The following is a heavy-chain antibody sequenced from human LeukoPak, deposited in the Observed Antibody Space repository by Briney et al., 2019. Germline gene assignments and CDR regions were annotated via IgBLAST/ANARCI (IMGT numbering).Heavy chain of an antibody. CDR3: ARLGYYGSGSLVDYFDY. Sequence: SETLSLTCTVSGGSISSSSYYWGWIRQPPGTGLEWVGSIYYSGSTYYNPSLKSRVTISVDTSKNQFSLKLSSVTAADTAVYYCARLGYYGSGSLVDYFDYWGQGTLVTVSS. CDR1: GGSISSSSYY. D-gene: IGHD3-10*01. J-gene: IGHJ4*02. CDR2: IYYSGST. V-gene: IGHV4-39*01.